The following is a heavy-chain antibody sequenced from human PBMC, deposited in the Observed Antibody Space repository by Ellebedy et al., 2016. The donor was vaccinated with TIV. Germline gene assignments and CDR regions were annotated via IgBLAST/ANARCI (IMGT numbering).Heavy chain of an antibody. CDR3: AKGHMIVVFRRRYYFDY. Sequence: GESLKISCAASGFTFSSYSMNWVRQAPGKGLEWVSSISSSSSYIYYADSVKGRFTISRDNAKNSLYLQMNSLRAEDTAVYYCAKGHMIVVFRRRYYFDYWGQGTLVTVSS. V-gene: IGHV3-21*04. CDR1: GFTFSSYS. CDR2: ISSSSSYI. J-gene: IGHJ4*02. D-gene: IGHD3-22*01.